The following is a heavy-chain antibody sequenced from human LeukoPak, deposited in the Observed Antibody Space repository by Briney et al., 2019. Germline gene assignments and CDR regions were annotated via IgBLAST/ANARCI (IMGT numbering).Heavy chain of an antibody. CDR1: GGSFSTYY. Sequence: SETLSLTCTVSGGSFSTYYWSWIRQPPGKGLEWIGYIYYSGSTYYNPSLKSRVIISVDTSKNQFSLKLSSVTAADTAVYYCARVALLLSGVYFDYWGQGTLVTVSS. V-gene: IGHV4-59*12. CDR2: IYYSGST. CDR3: ARVALLLSGVYFDY. J-gene: IGHJ4*02. D-gene: IGHD2-2*01.